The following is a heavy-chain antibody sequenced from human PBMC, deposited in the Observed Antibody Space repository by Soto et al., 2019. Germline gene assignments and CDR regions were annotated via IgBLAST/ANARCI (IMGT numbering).Heavy chain of an antibody. V-gene: IGHV3-30-3*01. D-gene: IGHD3-22*01. CDR2: ISYHGSNT. CDR1: GFTFSSYA. Sequence: QVQLVESGGGVVQPGRSLRLSCAASGFTFSSYAMHWVRQAPGKGLEWVAVISYHGSNTYYAYYVKGRFTISRDNSKNTQYLQLNSLRAEDTAVYDCGTPVVVISGWGQGTLVTVST. CDR3: GTPVVVISG. J-gene: IGHJ4*02.